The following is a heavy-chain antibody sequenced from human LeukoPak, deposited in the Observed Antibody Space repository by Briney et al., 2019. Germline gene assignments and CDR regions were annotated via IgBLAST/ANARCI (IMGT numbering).Heavy chain of an antibody. CDR2: TRKKANSYTT. V-gene: IGHV3-72*01. CDR3: TRSCTGTRLYYFDY. J-gene: IGHJ4*02. Sequence: PGGSLRLSCTASGFTLSEYYMDWVRQAPGKGLEWVGRTRKKANSYTTEYAASVKGRFTISRDDSKNLLYLQMNSLTTDDTAVYYCTRSCTGTRLYYFDYWGQGTLVTVSS. D-gene: IGHD1/OR15-1a*01. CDR1: GFTLSEYY.